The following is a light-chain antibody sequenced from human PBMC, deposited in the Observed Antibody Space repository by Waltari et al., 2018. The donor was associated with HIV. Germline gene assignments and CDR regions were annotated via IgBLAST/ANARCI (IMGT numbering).Light chain of an antibody. CDR1: QRVDDY. CDR2: DTS. Sequence: ENVLTHSPPTLSLSPGEGATITCRASQRVDDYLAWYQQKPGQAPTLLIYDTSHRVTGVPARFSGSGSGTDFTLTISSLEPEDFAVYYCQQRSNWPPTFGGGTKVEI. CDR3: QQRSNWPPT. V-gene: IGKV3-11*01. J-gene: IGKJ4*01.